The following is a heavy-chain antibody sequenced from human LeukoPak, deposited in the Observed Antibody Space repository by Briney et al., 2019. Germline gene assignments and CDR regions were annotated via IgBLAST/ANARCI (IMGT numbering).Heavy chain of an antibody. CDR3: ARTHINGWCFDS. CDR2: ITFNGGNT. J-gene: IGHJ4*02. D-gene: IGHD6-19*01. Sequence: GGSLRLSCAASGFSFSSYAMSWVSQAPGKGLEWVSIITFNGGNTYYASVEGRFTISRDNSKNTLYLQMGSLRADDTAVYYCARTHINGWCFDSWGQGTLVTVSS. CDR1: GFSFSSYA. V-gene: IGHV3-23*01.